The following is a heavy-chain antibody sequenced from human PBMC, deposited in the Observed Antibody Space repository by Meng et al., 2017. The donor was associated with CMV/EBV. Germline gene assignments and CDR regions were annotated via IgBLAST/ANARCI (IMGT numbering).Heavy chain of an antibody. CDR3: AKDDSQLLYRDPCYYYGMDV. J-gene: IGHJ6*02. V-gene: IGHV3-30*02. D-gene: IGHD2-2*02. CDR2: IRYDGSNK. CDR1: GFTFSSYG. Sequence: GESLKISCAASGFTFSSYGMHWVRQAPGKGLEWVAFIRYDGSNKYYADSVKGRFTISRDNSKNTLYLQMNSLRAEDTAVYYCAKDDSQLLYRDPCYYYGMDVWGQGTTVTVSS.